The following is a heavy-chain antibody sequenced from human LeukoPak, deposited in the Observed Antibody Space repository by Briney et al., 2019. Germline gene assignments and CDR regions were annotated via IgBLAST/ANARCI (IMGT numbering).Heavy chain of an antibody. J-gene: IGHJ4*02. V-gene: IGHV1-24*01. CDR2: FDPEDGET. CDR3: ATDNRITMIVVLDY. CDR1: GYTLTELS. Sequence: ASVKVSCKASGYTLTELSMHWVRQAPGKGLEWMGGFDPEDGETIYAQKFQGRVTMTEDTSTDTAYMELSSLRSEDTAVYYCATDNRITMIVVLDYWGQGTLVTVSS. D-gene: IGHD3-22*01.